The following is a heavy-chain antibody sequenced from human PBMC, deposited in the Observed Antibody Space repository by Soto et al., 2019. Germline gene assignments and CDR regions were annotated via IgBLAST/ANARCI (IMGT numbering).Heavy chain of an antibody. CDR2: ISYDGSNK. Sequence: GGSLRLSCAASGFTFSSYAMHWVRQAPGKGLEWVAVISYDGSNKYYADSVKGRFTISRDNSKNTLYLQMNSLRAEDTAVYYCEREARKMATISFDYWGQGTLVTVSS. D-gene: IGHD5-12*01. J-gene: IGHJ4*02. V-gene: IGHV3-30-3*01. CDR1: GFTFSSYA. CDR3: EREARKMATISFDY.